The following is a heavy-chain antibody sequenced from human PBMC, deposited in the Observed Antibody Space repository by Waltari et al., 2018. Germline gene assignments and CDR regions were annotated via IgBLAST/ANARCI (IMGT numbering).Heavy chain of an antibody. Sequence: EVQLVESGGGLVQPGRSLRLSCAASGFTFDDYAMHWVRQAQGKGLVWVSGISWNSVSIGNSDAVKGRFTTSRDNAKNSLYLQMNSLRAEDMALYYCAKDITALYAFDIWGQGTMVTVSS. CDR1: GFTFDDYA. V-gene: IGHV3-9*03. J-gene: IGHJ3*02. CDR3: AKDITALYAFDI. CDR2: ISWNSVSI.